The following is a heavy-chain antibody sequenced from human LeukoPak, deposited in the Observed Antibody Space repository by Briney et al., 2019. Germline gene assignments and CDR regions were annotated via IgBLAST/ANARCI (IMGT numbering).Heavy chain of an antibody. CDR3: AKGGGSGYDYWFDP. D-gene: IGHD5-12*01. Sequence: PGGSLTLSCAVSGFTFNEYVMSWVRQAPGSGLEWVSAVSSSGFSTYYADSVKGRFTISRDNSKNTLYLQMNSLRAEDMALYYCAKGGGSGYDYWFDPWGQGTLVTVSS. CDR1: GFTFNEYV. CDR2: VSSSGFST. J-gene: IGHJ5*02. V-gene: IGHV3-23*01.